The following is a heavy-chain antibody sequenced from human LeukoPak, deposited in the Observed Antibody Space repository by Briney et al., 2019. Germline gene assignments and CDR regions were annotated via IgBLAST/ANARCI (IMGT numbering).Heavy chain of an antibody. J-gene: IGHJ5*02. CDR1: GFIFSSYW. CDR3: LRYCSGGVCPGWFDP. CDR2: IRPDGSEK. V-gene: IGHV3-7*01. D-gene: IGHD2-8*02. Sequence: GGSLRLSCAASGFIFSSYWMSWVRQAPGKGLEWVANIRPDGSEKYYVDSVKGRFTISRDNAKNSLYLQMDSLRAEDTAVYYCLRYCSGGVCPGWFDPWGQGTLVTVSS.